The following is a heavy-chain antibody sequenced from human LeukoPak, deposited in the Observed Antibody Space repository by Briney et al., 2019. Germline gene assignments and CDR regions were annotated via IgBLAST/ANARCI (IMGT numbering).Heavy chain of an antibody. CDR1: GYTFSNSD. V-gene: IGHV1-18*01. CDR2: VTSYNGDT. D-gene: IGHD3-9*01. J-gene: IGHJ5*02. CDR3: AKDWHILTGRNCFDP. Sequence: ASVKVSCKASGYTFSNSDINWVRQAPGQGLEWMGWVTSYNGDTNYAQKFQGRVTMSTDTSTTTAYMELRSLRFDDTAIYYCAKDWHILTGRNCFDPWGQGTLVTVSS.